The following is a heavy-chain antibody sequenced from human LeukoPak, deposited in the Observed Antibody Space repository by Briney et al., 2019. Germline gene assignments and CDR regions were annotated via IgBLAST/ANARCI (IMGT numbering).Heavy chain of an antibody. CDR1: GGSFSGYY. CDR3: ARGVSFRPSPYYFDY. J-gene: IGHJ4*02. V-gene: IGHV4-34*01. CDR2: INHSGST. Sequence: SETLSLTCAAYGGSFSGYYWSWIRQPPGKGLEWIGEINHSGSTNYNPSLKSRVTISVDTSKNQFSLKLSSVTAADTAVYYCARGVSFRPSPYYFDYWGQGTLVTVSS. D-gene: IGHD3-16*02.